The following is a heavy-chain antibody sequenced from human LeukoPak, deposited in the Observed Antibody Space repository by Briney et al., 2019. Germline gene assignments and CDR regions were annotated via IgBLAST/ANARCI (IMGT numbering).Heavy chain of an antibody. CDR1: GFTFSTYV. Sequence: GESLKLSCAASGFTFSTYVMHWVRQAPGKGLEWVSSISSSSRYIYYADSVKGRFTISRDNAKNSLYLQMNSLRAEDTAVYYCARAVAGTMVIDYWGQGTLVTVSS. CDR2: ISSSSRYI. J-gene: IGHJ4*02. V-gene: IGHV3-21*01. CDR3: ARAVAGTMVIDY. D-gene: IGHD6-19*01.